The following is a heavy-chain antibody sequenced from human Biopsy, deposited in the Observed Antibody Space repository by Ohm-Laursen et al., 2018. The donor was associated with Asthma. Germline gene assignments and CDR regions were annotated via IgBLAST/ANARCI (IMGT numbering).Heavy chain of an antibody. CDR1: GFSFSDYY. J-gene: IGHJ4*02. Sequence: SLRLSCSASGFSFSDYYMTWMRQAPGKGLEWVALISKDGILTNYADPVKGRFTISRDISKDTLYLQVNSLRGDDTAVYYCARGKTWGRSYYFDYWGQGTLVTVSS. V-gene: IGHV3-30*03. CDR3: ARGKTWGRSYYFDY. D-gene: IGHD6-6*01. CDR2: ISKDGILT.